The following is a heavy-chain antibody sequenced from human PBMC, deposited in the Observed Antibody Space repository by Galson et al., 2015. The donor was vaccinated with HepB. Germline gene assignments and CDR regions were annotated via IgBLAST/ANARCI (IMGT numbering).Heavy chain of an antibody. Sequence: PALVKPTQTLTLTCTFSGFSLSTSGVGVGWIRQPPGKALEWLALIYWDDDKRYSPSLKSRLTITKDTSKNQVVLTMTNMDPVDTATYYCAHMREAFGWELPYAFDIWGQGTMVTVSS. V-gene: IGHV2-5*02. J-gene: IGHJ3*02. D-gene: IGHD1-26*01. CDR2: IYWDDDK. CDR1: GFSLSTSGVG. CDR3: AHMREAFGWELPYAFDI.